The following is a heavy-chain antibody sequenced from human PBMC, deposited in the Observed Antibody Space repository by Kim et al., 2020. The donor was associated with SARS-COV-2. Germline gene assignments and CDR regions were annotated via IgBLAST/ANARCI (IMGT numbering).Heavy chain of an antibody. J-gene: IGHJ6*02. Sequence: TCHQGFKGRFVFSLDTSVSTAYLQISSLKAEDTAVYYCASQRSSLYGMDVWGQGTTVTVSS. CDR3: ASQRSSLYGMDV. V-gene: IGHV7-4-1*02. D-gene: IGHD2-15*01.